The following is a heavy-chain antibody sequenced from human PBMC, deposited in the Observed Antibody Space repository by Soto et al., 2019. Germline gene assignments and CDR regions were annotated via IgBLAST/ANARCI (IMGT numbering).Heavy chain of an antibody. J-gene: IGHJ6*02. Sequence: SETLSLTCTVSGGSISSYYWSWIRQPPGKGLEWIGYIYYSGSTNYNPSLKSRVTISVDTSKNQFSLKLSSVTAADTAVYYCAGSLSGYYYYYGMDVWAQGTTVTVSS. CDR1: GGSISSYY. V-gene: IGHV4-59*01. CDR3: AGSLSGYYYYYGMDV. CDR2: IYYSGST. D-gene: IGHD1-26*01.